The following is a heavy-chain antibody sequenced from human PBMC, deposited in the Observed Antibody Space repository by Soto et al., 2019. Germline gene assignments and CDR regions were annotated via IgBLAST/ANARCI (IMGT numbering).Heavy chain of an antibody. V-gene: IGHV2-5*02. CDR1: GFSLSNSGVG. Sequence: QITLKEAGTSPVKLTQTLTVTCTFSGFSLSNSGVGVAWIRPPPGKALEWLALIYGDNDKRYSPSLKTRLTNTKDTCKNQVVLTMTNMNPVDTAPYYWAHCTLHDYGDYDPSTSPVFDSWGQGTRGTVSS. D-gene: IGHD4-17*01. CDR3: AHCTLHDYGDYDPSTSPVFDS. CDR2: IYGDNDK. J-gene: IGHJ4*02.